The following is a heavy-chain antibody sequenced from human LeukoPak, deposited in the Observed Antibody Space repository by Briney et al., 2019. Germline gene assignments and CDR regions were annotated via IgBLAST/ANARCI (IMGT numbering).Heavy chain of an antibody. J-gene: IGHJ4*02. Sequence: GRSLRLSCAASGFTVSSNYMSWVRQAPGKGLEWVSVIYSGGSTYYADSVKGRFTISRDNSKNTLYLQMNSLRAEDTAVYYCARDSNSSGCFDYWGQGTLVTVSS. D-gene: IGHD6-19*01. CDR3: ARDSNSSGCFDY. CDR1: GFTVSSNY. CDR2: IYSGGST. V-gene: IGHV3-53*01.